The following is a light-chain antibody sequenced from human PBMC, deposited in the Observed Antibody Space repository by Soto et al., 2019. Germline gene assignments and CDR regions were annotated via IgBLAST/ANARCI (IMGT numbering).Light chain of an antibody. CDR1: SSDVGSYNL. CDR3: CSYSGGNNWV. Sequence: QSALTQPASVSGSPGQSITISCTGASSDVGSYNLVSWYQQHPGKAPKVMIYEVSKRPSGVSNRFSGSKSGYTASLTISGLQAEDEADYYCCSYSGGNNWVFGGGTQLTVL. CDR2: EVS. J-gene: IGLJ3*02. V-gene: IGLV2-23*02.